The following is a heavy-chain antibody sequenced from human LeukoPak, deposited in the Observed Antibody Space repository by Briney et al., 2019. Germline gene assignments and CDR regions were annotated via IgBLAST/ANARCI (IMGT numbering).Heavy chain of an antibody. V-gene: IGHV4-38-2*02. CDR1: GYSISSGYY. J-gene: IGHJ5*02. Sequence: SETLSLTCTVSGYSISSGYYWGWIRQPPGKGLEWIGSIYHSGSTYYNPSLKSRVTISVDTSKNQFSLKLSSVTAADTAVYYCARDVGSRSIAAVGKGNWFDPWGQGTLVTVSS. CDR3: ARDVGSRSIAAVGKGNWFDP. D-gene: IGHD6-13*01. CDR2: IYHSGST.